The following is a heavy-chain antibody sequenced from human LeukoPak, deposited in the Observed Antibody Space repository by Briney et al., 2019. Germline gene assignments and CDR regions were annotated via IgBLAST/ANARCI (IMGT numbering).Heavy chain of an antibody. Sequence: KPSETLSLTCAVSGGSISSGGYSWSWIRQPPGKGLEWIGYIYHSGSTYYNPSLKSRVTISVDRSKNQFSLKLSSVTAADTAVYYCARGLVVVTMTSSIMDVWGQGTTVTVSS. J-gene: IGHJ6*02. CDR3: ARGLVVVTMTSSIMDV. CDR1: GGSISSGGYS. V-gene: IGHV4-30-2*01. CDR2: IYHSGST. D-gene: IGHD3-22*01.